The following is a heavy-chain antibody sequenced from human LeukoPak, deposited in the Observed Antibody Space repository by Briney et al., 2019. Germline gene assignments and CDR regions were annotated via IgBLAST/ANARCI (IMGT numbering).Heavy chain of an antibody. V-gene: IGHV3-53*04. D-gene: IGHD2-15*01. CDR1: GLTVSSNY. J-gene: IGHJ3*02. CDR3: ARYCSGGSCYYAFDI. Sequence: GGSLRLSCAASGLTVSSNYMSWVRQAPGKGLEWVSVIYSGGSTYYADSVKGRFTISRHNSKNTLYLQMNSLRAEDTAVYYCARYCSGGSCYYAFDIWGQGTMVTVSS. CDR2: IYSGGST.